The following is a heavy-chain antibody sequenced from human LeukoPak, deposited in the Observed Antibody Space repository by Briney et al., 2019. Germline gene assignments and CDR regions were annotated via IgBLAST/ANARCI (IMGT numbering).Heavy chain of an antibody. D-gene: IGHD3-3*01. J-gene: IGHJ4*02. Sequence: GGSLRLSCAASGFTFSSYAMSWVRPAPGKGLEWVSAISGIGGRTYYAGSVKGRFTISRDNSKNTLYLQMNSLRAEDTAVYYCAKDYLVLRFLEWLSNYFDYWGQGTLVTVSS. V-gene: IGHV3-23*01. CDR3: AKDYLVLRFLEWLSNYFDY. CDR2: ISGIGGRT. CDR1: GFTFSSYA.